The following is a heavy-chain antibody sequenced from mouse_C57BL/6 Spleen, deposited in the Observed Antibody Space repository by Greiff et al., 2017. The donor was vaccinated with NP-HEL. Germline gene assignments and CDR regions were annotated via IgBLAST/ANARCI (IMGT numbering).Heavy chain of an antibody. CDR2: IDPEDGET. J-gene: IGHJ3*01. V-gene: IGHV14-2*01. CDR1: GFNITDYY. D-gene: IGHD3-2*02. CDR3: AREVDSSGSFAY. Sequence: EVQRVESGAELVKPGASVKLSCTASGFNITDYYMHWVKQRTEQGLEWIGRIDPEDGETKYAPKFQGKATITADTSSNTAYLQLSSLTSEDTAVYYCAREVDSSGSFAYWGQGTLVTVSA.